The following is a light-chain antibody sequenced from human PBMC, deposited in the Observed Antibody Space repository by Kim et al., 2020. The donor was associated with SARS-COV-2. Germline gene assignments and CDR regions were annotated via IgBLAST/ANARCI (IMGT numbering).Light chain of an antibody. CDR1: QSISSY. Sequence: ASVGDRVTITCRASQSISSYLNWYQQRPGKAPNLLIYGASNLQSGVPSRFSGSRSGTDFTLTISSLQPEDFATYYCQQSYSTPLTFGGGTKVDIK. CDR2: GAS. V-gene: IGKV1-39*01. J-gene: IGKJ4*01. CDR3: QQSYSTPLT.